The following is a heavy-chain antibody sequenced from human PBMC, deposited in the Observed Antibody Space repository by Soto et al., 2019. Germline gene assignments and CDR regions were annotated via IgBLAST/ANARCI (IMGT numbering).Heavy chain of an antibody. CDR1: GGSISSGGYY. V-gene: IGHV4-31*03. Sequence: SETLSLTCTVSGGSISSGGYYWSWIRQHPGKGLEWIGYIYYSGSTYYNPSLKSRVTISVDTSKNQFSLKLSSVTAADTAVYYCATQSRAPGVTIFGVVIAWGQGTLVTVSS. D-gene: IGHD3-3*01. J-gene: IGHJ5*02. CDR2: IYYSGST. CDR3: ATQSRAPGVTIFGVVIA.